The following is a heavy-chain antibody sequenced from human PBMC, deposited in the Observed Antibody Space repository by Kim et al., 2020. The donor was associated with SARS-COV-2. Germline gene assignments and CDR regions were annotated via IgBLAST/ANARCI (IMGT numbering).Heavy chain of an antibody. CDR1: GYTFTSSG. Sequence: ASVKVSCKASGYTFTSSGIGWVRQAPGQGLEWMGWISAYNGNTNYAQKLQGRVTMTTDTSTSTAYMELRSLRSDDTAVYYCARDSSSWYWVNYYYYMDVWGKGTTVTVSS. CDR2: ISAYNGNT. D-gene: IGHD6-13*01. V-gene: IGHV1-18*01. J-gene: IGHJ6*03. CDR3: ARDSSSWYWVNYYYYMDV.